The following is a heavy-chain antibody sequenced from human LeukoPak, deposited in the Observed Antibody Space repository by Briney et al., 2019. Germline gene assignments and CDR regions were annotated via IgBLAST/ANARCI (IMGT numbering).Heavy chain of an antibody. CDR1: GYSFTSYW. Sequence: GASLKISSKGSGYSFTSYWIGCVRRMPGKGLEWMGIIYPGDSDTRYSPSFQGQVTISADKSNSTTYLQWSSLKASDTAMYYWASKGWELHIWGQGTMVTVSS. CDR2: IYPGDSDT. J-gene: IGHJ3*02. V-gene: IGHV5-51*01. CDR3: ASKGWELHI. D-gene: IGHD1-26*01.